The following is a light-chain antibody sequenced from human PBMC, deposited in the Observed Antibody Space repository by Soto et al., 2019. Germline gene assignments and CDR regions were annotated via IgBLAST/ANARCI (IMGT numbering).Light chain of an antibody. J-gene: IGLJ1*01. Sequence: QSALTQPPSAPGFPGQSVTISCTGSSSDVGYYDYVSWYQQHPDKAPKLVIYEVTKRPSGVPDRVSASKSGNTASLTVSGLRAEDEADYYCSSYAGSNNFVFGSGTKVTVL. CDR2: EVT. CDR3: SSYAGSNNFV. V-gene: IGLV2-8*01. CDR1: SSDVGYYDY.